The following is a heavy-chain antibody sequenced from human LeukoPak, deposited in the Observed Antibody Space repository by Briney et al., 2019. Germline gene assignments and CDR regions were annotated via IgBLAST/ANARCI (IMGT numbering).Heavy chain of an antibody. Sequence: PSVTLSLTCTLSGGSISSAGSYYWGWIRQPPGKGLEWIGSMSHSGSTYFNPSLESRGCILLDTSKRQFSLKVTSVSAADTAVYYCARGRFRSTWYFDFWGQGVLVTVSS. CDR1: GGSISSAGSYY. V-gene: IGHV4-39*07. J-gene: IGHJ4*02. D-gene: IGHD6-13*01. CDR2: MSHSGST. CDR3: ARGRFRSTWYFDF.